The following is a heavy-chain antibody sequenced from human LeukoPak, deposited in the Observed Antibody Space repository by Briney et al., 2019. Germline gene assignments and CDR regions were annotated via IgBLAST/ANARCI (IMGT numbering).Heavy chain of an antibody. CDR3: ARDNSGWSVDY. CDR2: ISPSGDYT. J-gene: IGHJ4*02. V-gene: IGHV1-46*04. Sequence: GASVKVPCKASGYTFSSYYMHWVRQAPGQGLEWMGIISPSGDYTRYAQKVQGRVSMTLDTSTSTVYMELHSLESEDTAMYYCARDNSGWSVDYWGQGTLVTVTS. CDR1: GYTFSSYY. D-gene: IGHD6-19*01.